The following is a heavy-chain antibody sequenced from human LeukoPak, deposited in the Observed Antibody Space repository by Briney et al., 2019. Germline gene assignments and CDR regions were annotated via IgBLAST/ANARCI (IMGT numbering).Heavy chain of an antibody. CDR1: GFTFSSYA. D-gene: IGHD3-10*01. CDR2: ISSNGGST. CDR3: ARDYYGSGSPSERLDY. V-gene: IGHV3-64*01. Sequence: GGSLRLSCAASGFTFSSYAMHWVRQAPGKGLEYVSAISSNGGSTYYANSVKGRFTISRDNSKNTLYLQMNSLRAEDTAVYYCARDYYGSGSPSERLDYWGQGTLVTVSS. J-gene: IGHJ4*02.